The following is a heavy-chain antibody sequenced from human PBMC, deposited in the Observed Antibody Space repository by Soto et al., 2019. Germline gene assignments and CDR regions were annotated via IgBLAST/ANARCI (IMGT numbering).Heavy chain of an antibody. CDR2: IIPIFGTA. D-gene: IGHD2-15*01. V-gene: IGHV1-69*06. CDR3: AQRREYCIGGSCYHLRYYYYGMDV. J-gene: IGHJ6*01. Sequence: SVTVTRTASGGTYIIYASIWVRQAPGQGLEWMGGIIPIFGTANYAQKFQGRVTITADKSTSTAYMELSSLRSEDTAVYYCAQRREYCIGGSCYHLRYYYYGMDVSGQRTTLTLYS. CDR1: GGTYIIYA.